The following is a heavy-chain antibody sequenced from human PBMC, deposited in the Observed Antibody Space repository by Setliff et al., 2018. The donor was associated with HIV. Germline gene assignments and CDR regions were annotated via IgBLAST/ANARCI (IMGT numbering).Heavy chain of an antibody. Sequence: KTSETLSLTCTVSGGSISSSSNYWGWIRQAPGKGLEWIGNIYYSGSTYYNPSLKSRVTISVDTSKNQFSLKLRSVTAADTAVYYCARYCSSTTCYPRNFDYWGQGTLVTVSS. CDR3: ARYCSSTTCYPRNFDY. J-gene: IGHJ4*02. CDR2: IYYSGST. D-gene: IGHD2-2*01. CDR1: GGSISSSSNY. V-gene: IGHV4-39*01.